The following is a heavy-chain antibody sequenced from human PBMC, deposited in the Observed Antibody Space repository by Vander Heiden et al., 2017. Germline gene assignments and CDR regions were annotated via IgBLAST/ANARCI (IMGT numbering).Heavy chain of an antibody. V-gene: IGHV3-9*01. D-gene: IGHD6-13*01. CDR1: GFTLDDYA. CDR2: ISWNGVNI. Sequence: EMQLVESGGGLVQPGKSLRLPCASSGFTLDDYAMHWVRQAPGKGVEWVSSISWNGVNIGYADSVKGRFTISRDNAKNSLFLQMNRLRGDDTAFYYCAKDSDPIAATGNNWFDPWGQGTLVTVSS. J-gene: IGHJ5*02. CDR3: AKDSDPIAATGNNWFDP.